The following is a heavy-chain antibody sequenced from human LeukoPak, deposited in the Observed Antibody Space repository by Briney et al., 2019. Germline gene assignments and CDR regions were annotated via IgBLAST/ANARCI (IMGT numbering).Heavy chain of an antibody. CDR2: ISGSGGST. D-gene: IGHD3-3*01. J-gene: IGHJ4*02. CDR1: GFTFSSYR. Sequence: GGSLRLSCGASGFTFSSYRMNWVRQAPGKGLEWVSAISGSGGSTYYADSVKGRFTISRDNSKNTLYLQMNSLRAEDTAVYYCAKAQSPWSGYHFTVDYWGQGTLVTVSS. V-gene: IGHV3-23*01. CDR3: AKAQSPWSGYHFTVDY.